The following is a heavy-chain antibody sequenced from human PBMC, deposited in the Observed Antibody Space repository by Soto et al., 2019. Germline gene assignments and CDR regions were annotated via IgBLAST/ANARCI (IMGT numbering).Heavy chain of an antibody. CDR3: ARSNGWFGELLLFDP. CDR1: GGSVSSGSYY. D-gene: IGHD3-10*01. J-gene: IGHJ5*02. Sequence: PSETLSLTCTVSGGSVSSGSYYWSWIRQPPGKGLEWIGYIYYSGSTNYNPSLKSRVTISVDTSKNQFSLKLSSVTAADTAVYYCARSNGWFGELLLFDPWGQGTLVTVSS. V-gene: IGHV4-61*01. CDR2: IYYSGST.